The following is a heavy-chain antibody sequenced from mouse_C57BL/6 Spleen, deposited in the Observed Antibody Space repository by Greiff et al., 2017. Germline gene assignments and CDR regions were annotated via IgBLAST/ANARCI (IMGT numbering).Heavy chain of an antibody. V-gene: IGHV5-6*01. CDR2: ISSGGSYT. Sequence: DVQLVESGGDLVKPGGSLKLSCAASGFTFSSYGMSWVRQTPDKRLEWVATISSGGSYTYYPDSVKGRFTISRDNAKNTLYLQMSSLKSEDTAMYYCARRSSGYSYYFDYWGQGTTLTVSS. D-gene: IGHD3-2*02. J-gene: IGHJ2*01. CDR3: ARRSSGYSYYFDY. CDR1: GFTFSSYG.